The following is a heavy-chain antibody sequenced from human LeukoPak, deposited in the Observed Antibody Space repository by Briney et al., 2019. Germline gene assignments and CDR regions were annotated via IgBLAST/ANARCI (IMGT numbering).Heavy chain of an antibody. D-gene: IGHD4-23*01. J-gene: IGHJ3*02. Sequence: GGSLRLSCAASGFTFSSYAMHWVRQAPGKGLEWVAVISYDGSNKYYADSVKGRFTISRDNSKNTLYLQMNSPRAEDTAVYYCARLFLTTVVTDGAFDIWGQGTMVTVSS. CDR3: ARLFLTTVVTDGAFDI. CDR2: ISYDGSNK. V-gene: IGHV3-30-3*01. CDR1: GFTFSSYA.